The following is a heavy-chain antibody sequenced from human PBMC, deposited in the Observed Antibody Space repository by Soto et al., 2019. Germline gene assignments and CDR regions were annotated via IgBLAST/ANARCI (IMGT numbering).Heavy chain of an antibody. J-gene: IGHJ4*02. CDR3: ASTKDETLYFDY. CDR2: IHYSGST. V-gene: IGHV4-39*01. Sequence: SETLSLTCSVSGDSISISSYYWGWVRQPPGKGLEWIGSIHYSGSTHYNPSLQSRVTISGDASKKQFSLKLGSVTAADTAMYNCASTKDETLYFDYWGQGNLVTVSS. CDR1: GDSISISSYY. D-gene: IGHD2-15*01.